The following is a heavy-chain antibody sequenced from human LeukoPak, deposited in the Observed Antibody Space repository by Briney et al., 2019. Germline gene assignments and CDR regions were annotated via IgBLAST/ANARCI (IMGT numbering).Heavy chain of an antibody. CDR1: GGSFSGYY. V-gene: IGHV4-34*01. Sequence: SETLSLTCAVYGGSFSGYYWSWIRQPPGKGLEWIGEINHSGSTNYNPSLKSRVTISVDTSKNQFSLKLSSVTAADTAVYHCARGGYCSSTSCYRYWFDPWGQGTLVTVSS. J-gene: IGHJ5*02. CDR3: ARGGYCSSTSCYRYWFDP. D-gene: IGHD2-2*01. CDR2: INHSGST.